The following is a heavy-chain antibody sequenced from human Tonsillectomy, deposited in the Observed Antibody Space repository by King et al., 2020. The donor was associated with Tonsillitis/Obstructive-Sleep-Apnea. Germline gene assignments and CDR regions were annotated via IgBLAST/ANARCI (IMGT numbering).Heavy chain of an antibody. CDR2: ISYDGSNK. Sequence: QVQLVESGGGVVQPGRSLRLSCAASGFTFSSYAMHWVRQAPGKGLEWVAVISYDGSNKYYADSVKGRFTISRDNSKNTLYLQMNSLRAEDTAVYYCARDPGQGYFDYWGQGTLVTVSS. CDR3: ARDPGQGYFDY. J-gene: IGHJ4*02. V-gene: IGHV3-30*04. CDR1: GFTFSSYA.